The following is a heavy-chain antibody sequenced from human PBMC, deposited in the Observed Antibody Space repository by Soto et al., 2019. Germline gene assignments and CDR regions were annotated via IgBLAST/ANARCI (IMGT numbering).Heavy chain of an antibody. Sequence: SQNLSLTCAISGDSVSSNSAAWNWIRLSPSRGLEWLARTYYRSRWYIDYAVSVRSRITVNPDTSKNQFSLQLTSVTPEDTAVYYCAGTTSHQWYYMDVWGKGTTVTVSS. CDR3: AGTTSHQWYYMDV. CDR2: TYYRSRWYI. CDR1: GDSVSSNSAA. D-gene: IGHD1-7*01. J-gene: IGHJ6*03. V-gene: IGHV6-1*01.